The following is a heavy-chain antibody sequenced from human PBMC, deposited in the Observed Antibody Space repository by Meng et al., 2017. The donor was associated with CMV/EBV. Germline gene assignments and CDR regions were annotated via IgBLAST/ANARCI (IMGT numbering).Heavy chain of an antibody. CDR2: KSYDGSNK. CDR1: GFTFRHYP. V-gene: IGHV3-30-3*01. Sequence: CAAYGFTFRHYPMHWVRQAAGKGLEWVAVKSYDGSNKYYAESVKGRFTISSDNSKNTLYLQMDSLRDEDTAVYYCARGIVAATYFDYWGQGTLVTVSS. D-gene: IGHD1-26*01. CDR3: ARGIVAATYFDY. J-gene: IGHJ4*02.